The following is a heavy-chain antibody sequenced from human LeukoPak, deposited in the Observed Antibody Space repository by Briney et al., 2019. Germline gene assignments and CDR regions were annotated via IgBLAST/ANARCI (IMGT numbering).Heavy chain of an antibody. CDR3: AKFAFVVTAILGY. D-gene: IGHD2-21*02. Sequence: PGGSLRLSCAAAGFTFSSYGMSWVRQAPGKGLEWVSAISGSGGSTYYADSVKGRFTISRDNSKNTLYLQMNSLRAEDTAVYYCAKFAFVVTAILGYWGQGTLVTVSS. CDR1: GFTFSSYG. J-gene: IGHJ4*02. V-gene: IGHV3-23*01. CDR2: ISGSGGST.